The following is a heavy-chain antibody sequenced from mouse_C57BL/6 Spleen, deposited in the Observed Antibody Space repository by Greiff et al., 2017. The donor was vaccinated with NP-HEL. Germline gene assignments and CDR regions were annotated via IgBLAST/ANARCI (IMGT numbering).Heavy chain of an antibody. D-gene: IGHD1-1*01. CDR3: ARGSSYF. Sequence: VQLQQSGAELARPGASVKLSCKASGYTFTSSGLSWVKQRPGQGLAWIGELYPGSGNTYYNEKFKGKATLTADKSSSTAYMELRSLTSEDSAVYVCARGSSYFWGQGTTLTVSS. J-gene: IGHJ2*01. CDR1: GYTFTSSG. CDR2: LYPGSGNT. V-gene: IGHV1-81*01.